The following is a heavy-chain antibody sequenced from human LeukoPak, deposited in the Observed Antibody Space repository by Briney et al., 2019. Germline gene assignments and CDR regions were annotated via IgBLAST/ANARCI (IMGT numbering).Heavy chain of an antibody. V-gene: IGHV3-21*01. Sequence: PGGSLRLSCAASGFTFSSYSMNWVRQAPGKGLEWVSSISSSSSYIYYADSVKGRFTISRDNAKNSLYLQMNSLRAEDTAVYYCARDSFGAVYFYYYMDVWGKGTTVTVSS. CDR2: ISSSSSYI. J-gene: IGHJ6*03. CDR1: GFTFSSYS. CDR3: ARDSFGAVYFYYYMDV. D-gene: IGHD3-10*01.